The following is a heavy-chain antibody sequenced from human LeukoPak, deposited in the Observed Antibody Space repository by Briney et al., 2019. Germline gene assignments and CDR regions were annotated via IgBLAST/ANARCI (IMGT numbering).Heavy chain of an antibody. D-gene: IGHD3-3*01. CDR1: GYTFTSYY. CDR3: ARKEWVPYYFDY. V-gene: IGHV1-46*01. CDR2: INPSGGST. Sequence: RASVKVSCKASGYTFTSYYIHWVRQAPGQGLEWMGIINPSGGSTSYAQKFQGRVTMTRDTSTSTVYMELSSLRSEDTAVYYCARKEWVPYYFDYWGQGTLVTVSS. J-gene: IGHJ4*02.